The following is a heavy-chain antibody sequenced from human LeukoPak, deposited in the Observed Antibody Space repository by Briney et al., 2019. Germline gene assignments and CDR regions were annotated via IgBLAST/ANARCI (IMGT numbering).Heavy chain of an antibody. J-gene: IGHJ6*03. Sequence: GASVKVSCKASGYTFTSYDINWVRQATGQGLEWMGWMNPNSGNTGYAQKFQGRVTITRNTSISTAYMELSSLRSEDTAVYYCARAGITNRYYYYYMDVWGKGTTVTVSS. D-gene: IGHD3-16*01. CDR3: ARAGITNRYYYYYMDV. V-gene: IGHV1-8*03. CDR1: GYTFTSYD. CDR2: MNPNSGNT.